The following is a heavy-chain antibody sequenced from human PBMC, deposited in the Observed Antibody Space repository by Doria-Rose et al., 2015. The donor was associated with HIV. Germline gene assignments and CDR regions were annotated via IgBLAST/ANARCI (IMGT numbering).Heavy chain of an antibody. J-gene: IGHJ6*02. V-gene: IGHV4-34*01. Sequence: QVQLVGSGAGLVKPSETLSLTCAAFGGSFSGYYWSWIRQPPGKGLEWIGEINPRGSTNYKPSLESRVTISLDTSKNLFSLKLSSVTAADTAVYYCARGLLRGGWNDVDYYYGMDVWGQGTTVTVSS. CDR2: INPRGST. CDR1: GGSFSGYY. D-gene: IGHD1-1*01. CDR3: ARGLLRGGWNDVDYYYGMDV.